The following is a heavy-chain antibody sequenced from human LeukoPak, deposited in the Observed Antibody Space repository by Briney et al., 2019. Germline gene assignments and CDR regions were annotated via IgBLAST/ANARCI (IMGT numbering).Heavy chain of an antibody. D-gene: IGHD3-10*01. CDR3: ARGFGSGRYVVDY. CDR2: IYTSGST. Sequence: SETLSLTCTVSGGSISSYYWSWIRQPAGKGLEWIGRIYTSGSTNYKSSLKSRVTMSVDTSKNQFSLKLSSVTAADTAVYYCARGFGSGRYVVDYWGQGTLVTVSS. CDR1: GGSISSYY. J-gene: IGHJ4*02. V-gene: IGHV4-4*07.